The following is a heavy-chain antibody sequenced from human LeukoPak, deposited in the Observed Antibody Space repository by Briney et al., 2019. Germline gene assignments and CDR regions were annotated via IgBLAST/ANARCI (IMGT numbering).Heavy chain of an antibody. CDR1: GGPISGYF. V-gene: IGHV4-59*01. CDR2: IYYSGST. CDR3: ARIHSGWLDS. D-gene: IGHD5-12*01. J-gene: IGHJ4*02. Sequence: TSKTLSLTCNVSGGPISGYFWSWIRQSPGKGLEWIGYIYYSGSTNYNPSLTSRVTISVDTPKNQVSLKLTSVTAANTAVYYCARIHSGWLDSWGQGTLVTVSS.